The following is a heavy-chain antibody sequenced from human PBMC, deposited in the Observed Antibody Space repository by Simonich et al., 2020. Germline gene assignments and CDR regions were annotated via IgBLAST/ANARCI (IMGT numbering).Heavy chain of an antibody. CDR3: ARDGLGTAYYYYMDV. CDR1: GFTFSSYW. J-gene: IGHJ6*03. D-gene: IGHD7-27*01. Sequence: EVQLVESGGGLVQPGGSLRLSCAASGFTFSSYWMSWVRQAPGKGLEWVANIKQEGSEKDYVDSVKGRFTSSRDNAKNSLYLQMNSLRAEDTAVYYCARDGLGTAYYYYMDVWGKGTTVTVSS. V-gene: IGHV3-7*01. CDR2: IKQEGSEK.